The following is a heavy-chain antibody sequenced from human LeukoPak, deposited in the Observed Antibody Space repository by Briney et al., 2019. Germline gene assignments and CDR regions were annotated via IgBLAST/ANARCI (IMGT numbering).Heavy chain of an antibody. J-gene: IGHJ4*02. CDR1: GYTFTSIT. V-gene: IGHV1-18*01. Sequence: ASVKVSCKASGYTFTSITINWVRQAPGQGLEWMGWISADNGNTNSLQKFQGRVTMTTDTSTGTVYMELRSLTSDDTAVYYCARDLGYTYGDYFDYWGQGTLVTVFS. D-gene: IGHD5-18*01. CDR2: ISADNGNT. CDR3: ARDLGYTYGDYFDY.